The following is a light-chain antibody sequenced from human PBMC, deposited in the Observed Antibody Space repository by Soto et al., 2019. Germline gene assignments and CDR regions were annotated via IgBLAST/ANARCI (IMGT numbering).Light chain of an antibody. V-gene: IGKV2-28*01. Sequence: DIVMTQSPLSLPVTPGEPASISCRSSQSLLHSNGYNYLDWYLQKPGQSPQLLIYLGSNRASGVPDRFSGSGSGTDITLKISRVEAEDVGVSYCMQALQTPRTFGQGTKVEIK. CDR3: MQALQTPRT. CDR2: LGS. CDR1: QSLLHSNGYNY. J-gene: IGKJ1*01.